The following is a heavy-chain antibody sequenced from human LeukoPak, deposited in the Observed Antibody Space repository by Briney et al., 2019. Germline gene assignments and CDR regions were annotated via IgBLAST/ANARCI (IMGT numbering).Heavy chain of an antibody. CDR2: ISGSAGST. CDR1: GFTFSSYA. D-gene: IGHD5-12*01. J-gene: IGHJ4*02. Sequence: GGSLRLSCAASGFTFSSYAMSWVRQAQGKGLEGVSGISGSAGSTYYADSVKGRFTISRDESKNTLYLQMNSLRAEDTAVYYCAKCSGGYSGYDDYWGQGTLVTVSS. CDR3: AKCSGGYSGYDDY. V-gene: IGHV3-23*01.